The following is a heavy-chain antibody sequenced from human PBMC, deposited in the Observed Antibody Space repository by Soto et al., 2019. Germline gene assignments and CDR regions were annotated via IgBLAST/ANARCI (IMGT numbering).Heavy chain of an antibody. D-gene: IGHD6-13*01. J-gene: IGHJ4*02. V-gene: IGHV4-4*02. Sequence: PSETLSLTCAVSGDSISSRNWWNWVRQPPGKGLEWIGQISHVGNSNYNPSLQSRLTISVDKSKNQFSLELSSVTAADTGVYYCARTYSSSWSPFDYWGQGTQVTVSS. CDR3: ARTYSSSWSPFDY. CDR2: ISHVGNS. CDR1: GDSISSRNW.